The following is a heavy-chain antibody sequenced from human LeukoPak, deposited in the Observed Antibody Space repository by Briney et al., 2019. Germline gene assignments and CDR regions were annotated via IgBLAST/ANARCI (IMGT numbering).Heavy chain of an antibody. CDR2: ISGSGGST. CDR3: AKDTAHCGGDCPPPFFDY. J-gene: IGHJ4*02. CDR1: GFTFSSYG. Sequence: PGGSLRLSCAASGFTFSSYGMSWVRQAPGKGLEWVSAISGSGGSTYYADSVKGRFTISRDNSKNTLYLQMNSLRAEDTAVYYCAKDTAHCGGDCPPPFFDYWGQGTLVTVSP. D-gene: IGHD2-21*02. V-gene: IGHV3-23*01.